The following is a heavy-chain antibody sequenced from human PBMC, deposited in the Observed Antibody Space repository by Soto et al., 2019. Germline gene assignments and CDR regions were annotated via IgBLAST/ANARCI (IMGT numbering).Heavy chain of an antibody. CDR2: ISYDGTNK. V-gene: IGHV3-30-3*01. CDR1: GFSFSISP. J-gene: IGHJ4*02. D-gene: IGHD6-19*01. Sequence: LRLSCAASGFSFSISPMHWVRQAPGKGPEWVALISYDGTNKFYADSVKGRFTISRDNSKSTLYLQVDSLRPDDTAMYYCTRASTVAGGSSKSLPNNYWGQGTVVTVYS. CDR3: TRASTVAGGSSKSLPNNY.